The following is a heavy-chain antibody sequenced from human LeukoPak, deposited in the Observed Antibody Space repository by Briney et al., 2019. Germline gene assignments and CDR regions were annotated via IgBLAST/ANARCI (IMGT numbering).Heavy chain of an antibody. CDR1: GYTFTGYY. D-gene: IGHD2-8*01. J-gene: IGHJ4*02. Sequence: ASVKVSCKASGYTFTGYYMHWVRQAPGQGLEWMGWINPNSGGTNYAQKFQGRVTMTRDTSISTAYMELSRLRSDDTAVYYCARGLGYCTNGVCCLNYWGQGTLVTVSS. V-gene: IGHV1-2*02. CDR3: ARGLGYCTNGVCCLNY. CDR2: INPNSGGT.